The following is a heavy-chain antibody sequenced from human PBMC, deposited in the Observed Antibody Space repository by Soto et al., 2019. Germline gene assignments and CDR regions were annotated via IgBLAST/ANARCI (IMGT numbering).Heavy chain of an antibody. CDR1: GGSISSGGYS. V-gene: IGHV4-30-2*01. D-gene: IGHD5-12*01. CDR2: IYHSGST. CDR3: AAGGGLPRYY. Sequence: QLQLQESGSGLVKPSQTLSLTCAVSGGSISSGGYSWSWIRQPPGKGLEWIGYIYHSGSTYYNPSLTGRVTISVDRSKDQFSLKLSSVTAADTAVYYCAAGGGLPRYYWGQGTLVTVAS. J-gene: IGHJ4*02.